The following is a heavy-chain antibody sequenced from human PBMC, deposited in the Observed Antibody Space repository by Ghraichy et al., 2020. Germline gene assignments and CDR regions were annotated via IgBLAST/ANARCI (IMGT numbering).Heavy chain of an antibody. Sequence: SVKVSCKASGATFSRHAISWVRQAPGQGLEWMGGIIPIFGTANYAQKFQGRVTITADESTSTAYMELSSLRSEDTAVYYCASSIELLQPLDAFDIWGQGTMVTVSS. J-gene: IGHJ3*02. D-gene: IGHD2-15*01. CDR2: IIPIFGTA. CDR3: ASSIELLQPLDAFDI. CDR1: GATFSRHA. V-gene: IGHV1-69*13.